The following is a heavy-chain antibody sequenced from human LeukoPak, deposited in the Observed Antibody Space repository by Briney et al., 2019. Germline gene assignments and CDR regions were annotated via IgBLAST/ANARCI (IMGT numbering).Heavy chain of an antibody. V-gene: IGHV3-30*02. CDR1: GFTFSSYG. J-gene: IGHJ6*03. CDR2: IRYDGSNK. D-gene: IGHD3-3*01. CDR3: AKVPAGGYYTRTYYYYYMDV. Sequence: GGSLRLSCAASGFTFSSYGMHWARQAPGKGLEWVAFIRYDGSNKYYADSVKGRFTISRDNSKNTLYLQMNSLRAEDTAVYYCAKVPAGGYYTRTYYYYYMDVWGKGTTVTVSS.